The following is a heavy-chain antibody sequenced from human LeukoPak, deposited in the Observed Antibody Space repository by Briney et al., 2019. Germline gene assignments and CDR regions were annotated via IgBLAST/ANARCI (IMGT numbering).Heavy chain of an antibody. Sequence: GGSLRLSCAASGFTFSSYAMSWVRQAPGKGLEWVSYISSSGSTIYYADSVKGRFTISRDNAKNSLYLQMNSLRAEDTAVYYCASSPKWELPYNWFDPWGQGTLVTVSS. D-gene: IGHD1-26*01. J-gene: IGHJ5*02. CDR1: GFTFSSYA. CDR2: ISSSGSTI. CDR3: ASSPKWELPYNWFDP. V-gene: IGHV3-48*04.